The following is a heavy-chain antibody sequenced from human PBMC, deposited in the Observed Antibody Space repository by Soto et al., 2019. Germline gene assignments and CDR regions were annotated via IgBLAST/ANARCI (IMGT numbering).Heavy chain of an antibody. D-gene: IGHD3-9*01. V-gene: IGHV4-39*01. CDR3: ARRYYDILTGYYRFDY. Sequence: PSETLSLTCTVSGGSISSSSYYWGWIRQPPGKGLEWIGSIYYSGSTYYKPSLKSRVTISVDTSKNQFSLKLSSVTAADTAVYYCARRYYDILTGYYRFDYWGQGTLVTVSS. CDR1: GGSISSSSYY. J-gene: IGHJ4*02. CDR2: IYYSGST.